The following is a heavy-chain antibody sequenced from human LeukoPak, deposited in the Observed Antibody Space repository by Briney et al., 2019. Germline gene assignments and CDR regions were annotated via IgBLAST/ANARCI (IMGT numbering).Heavy chain of an antibody. CDR1: GFTVSSNY. CDR2: IYSDGST. CDR3: ARDSVWFGEPDYYYYMDV. Sequence: GGSLRLSCAASGFTVSSNYMSWVRQAPGKGLEWVSEIYSDGSTYYAASVKGRFSISRDNSKNTVYLQVNSLRAEDTAVYYCARDSVWFGEPDYYYYMDVWGKGTTVTISS. D-gene: IGHD3-10*01. V-gene: IGHV3-53*01. J-gene: IGHJ6*03.